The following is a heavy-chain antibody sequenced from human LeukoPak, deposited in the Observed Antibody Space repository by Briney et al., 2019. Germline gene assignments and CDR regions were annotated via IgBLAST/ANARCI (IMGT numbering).Heavy chain of an antibody. CDR1: GFTFSSYG. J-gene: IGHJ4*02. CDR2: IWYDGSNK. V-gene: IGHV3-33*01. CDR3: ARDPGRGFDN. Sequence: GGSLRLSCAASGFTFSSYGMHWVRQAPGKGLEWVAVIWYDGSNKYYADSVKGRFTISRDNAKNSLYLQMSSLRVEDTAVYYCARDPGRGFDNWGQGTQVTVSS.